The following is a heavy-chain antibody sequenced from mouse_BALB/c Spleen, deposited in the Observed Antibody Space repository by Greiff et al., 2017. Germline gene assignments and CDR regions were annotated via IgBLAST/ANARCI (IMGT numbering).Heavy chain of an antibody. D-gene: IGHD1-2*01. CDR3: ARDGGYGYYFDY. CDR1: GFTFSSYG. V-gene: IGHV5-6-3*01. J-gene: IGHJ2*01. Sequence: EVQLQQSGGGLVQPGGSLKLSCAASGFTFSSYGMSWVRQTPDKRLELVATINSNGGSTYYPDSVKGRFTISRDNAKNTLYLQMSSLKSEDTAMYYCARDGGYGYYFDYWGQGTTLTVSS. CDR2: INSNGGST.